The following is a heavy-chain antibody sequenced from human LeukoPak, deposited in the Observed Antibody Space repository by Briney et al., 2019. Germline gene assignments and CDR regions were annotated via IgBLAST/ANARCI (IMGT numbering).Heavy chain of an antibody. Sequence: GGSLRLSCAASGFTFDYYTMYWVRQGPGKGLEWVSLISMDGTNIHYADSVKGRFTISRDNSKNSLYLQMNNLRTEDTALYYCAKGRRRGYAYGSIEHWGQGTQVSVSS. D-gene: IGHD3-10*01. V-gene: IGHV3-43*01. J-gene: IGHJ4*02. CDR1: GFTFDYYT. CDR2: ISMDGTNI. CDR3: AKGRRRGYAYGSIEH.